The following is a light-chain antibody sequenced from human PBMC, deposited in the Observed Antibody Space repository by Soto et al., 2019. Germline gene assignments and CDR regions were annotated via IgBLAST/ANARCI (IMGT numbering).Light chain of an antibody. V-gene: IGKV3-20*01. CDR1: QSVSSTF. Sequence: EIVLTQSPGTLSLSPGERATLSCRASQSVSSTFLAWYQQKPGQAPGLLLFGASNRASGIPDRFAGSGSGTDFTLTISRLEPEDFAVYYCQQYASSRPTCGGAPKVDIK. CDR3: QQYASSRPT. J-gene: IGKJ4*02. CDR2: GAS.